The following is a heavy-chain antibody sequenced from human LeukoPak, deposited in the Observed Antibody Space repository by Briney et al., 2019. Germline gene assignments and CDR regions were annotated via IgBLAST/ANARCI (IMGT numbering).Heavy chain of an antibody. D-gene: IGHD6-13*01. CDR2: ISAYNGNT. CDR3: ATTYSSSWYGYFDY. CDR1: GYTFTSYG. V-gene: IGHV1-18*01. Sequence: ASVKVSCKASGYTFTSYGISWVRQAPGQGLAWMGWISAYNGNTNYAQKLQGRVTMTTDTSTSTAYMELRSLRSDDTAVYYCATTYSSSWYGYFDYWGQGTLVTVSS. J-gene: IGHJ4*02.